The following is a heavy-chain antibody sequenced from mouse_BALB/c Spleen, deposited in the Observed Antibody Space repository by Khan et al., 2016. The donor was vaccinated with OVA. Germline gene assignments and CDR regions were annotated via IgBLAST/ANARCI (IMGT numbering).Heavy chain of an antibody. CDR3: ATYYYYSREVWFAY. CDR2: IWRGGAT. CDR1: GFSLTGYG. J-gene: IGHJ3*01. V-gene: IGHV2-2*02. Sequence: QVQLKESGPGLVQPSQSLSITCTVSGFSLTGYGVNWVRQSPGKGLEWLGVIWRGGATDYNAAFKSRLSISKDNSKSQVFFKMNSLQVNDTAIYYCATYYYYSREVWFAYWGKGTLVTVSA. D-gene: IGHD1-1*02.